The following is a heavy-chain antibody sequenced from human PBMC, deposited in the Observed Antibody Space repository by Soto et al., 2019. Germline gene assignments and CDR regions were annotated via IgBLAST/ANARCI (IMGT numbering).Heavy chain of an antibody. Sequence: SETLSLTCAVYGGSFSGYYWSWIRQPPGKGLEWIGEINHSGSTNYNPSLKSRVTISVDTSKNQFSLKLSSVTAADTAVYYCARGVNPRGGPDSYFDYWGQGTLVTVSS. CDR1: GGSFSGYY. V-gene: IGHV4-34*01. CDR3: ARGVNPRGGPDSYFDY. J-gene: IGHJ4*02. D-gene: IGHD2-15*01. CDR2: INHSGST.